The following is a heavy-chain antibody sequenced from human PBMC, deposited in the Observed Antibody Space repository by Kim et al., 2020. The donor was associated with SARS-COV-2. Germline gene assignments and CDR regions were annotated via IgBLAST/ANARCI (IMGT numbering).Heavy chain of an antibody. CDR2: ISGSGGST. D-gene: IGHD2-8*02. CDR1: GFTFSSYA. J-gene: IGHJ6*02. V-gene: IGHV3-23*01. Sequence: GGSLRLSCAASGFTFSSYAMSWVRQAPGKGLEWVSAISGSGGSTYYADSVKGRFTISRDNSKNTLYLQMNSLRAEDTAVYYCAKVRARLLGYYYYGMDVWGQGPSFTFSS. CDR3: AKVRARLLGYYYYGMDV.